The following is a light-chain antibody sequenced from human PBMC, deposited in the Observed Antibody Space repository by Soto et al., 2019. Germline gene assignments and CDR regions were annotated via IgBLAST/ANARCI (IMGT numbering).Light chain of an antibody. CDR2: DTS. Sequence: ETGLTQSPGTLSFSPGERATLSCRASQSVGGSSLAWYQQRPGQAPRLLIYDTSTRATGIPDRFSGSGSGTDFTLTISRLEPEDFAVYSCQQYHNSPRTLGQGTKVDIK. CDR3: QQYHNSPRT. J-gene: IGKJ1*01. V-gene: IGKV3-20*01. CDR1: QSVGGSS.